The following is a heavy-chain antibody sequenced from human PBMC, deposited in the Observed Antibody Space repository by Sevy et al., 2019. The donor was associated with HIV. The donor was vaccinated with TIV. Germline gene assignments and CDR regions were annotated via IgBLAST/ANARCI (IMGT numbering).Heavy chain of an antibody. D-gene: IGHD1-26*01. J-gene: IGHJ4*02. CDR2: ISRSSSTI. CDR1: GFIFSNYN. CDR3: ARGIVEIDY. Sequence: GGSLRLSCAASGFIFSNYNMNWVRQAPGKGLEWVSYISRSSSTIHYADSVKGRFTISRDNAKNSLYLQTNSLRDEDTAVYYCARGIVEIDYWGQGTLVTVSS. V-gene: IGHV3-48*02.